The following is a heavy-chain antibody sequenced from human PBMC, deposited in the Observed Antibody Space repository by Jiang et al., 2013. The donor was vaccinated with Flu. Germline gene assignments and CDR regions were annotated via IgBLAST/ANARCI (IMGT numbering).Heavy chain of an antibody. J-gene: IGHJ5*02. D-gene: IGHD2-15*01. V-gene: IGHV4-38-2*01. CDR2: MYHSGIT. Sequence: GPGLVKPSETLSLTCVVSGYSITSGYSWGWIRQPPGKGLEWIGNMYHSGITHYNPSLKSRGTISVDTSKKQISLKLNSLTAADTAVYYCVHTRGYYCSAGNCYSSDWFDPWGQGILVTVSS. CDR3: VHTRGYYCSAGNCYSSDWFDP. CDR1: GYSITSGYS.